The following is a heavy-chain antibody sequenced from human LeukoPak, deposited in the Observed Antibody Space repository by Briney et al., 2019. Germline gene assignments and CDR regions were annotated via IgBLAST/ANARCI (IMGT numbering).Heavy chain of an antibody. CDR3: ARRLQRHFDY. V-gene: IGHV5-10-1*01. J-gene: IGHJ4*02. Sequence: GESLLISCKGSGYSFTSYWLSWVRQMPGKGLEWMGRIDPSDSNTNYSPSFQGHVTISVDKSISTAYLQWSSLKASDTAMYYCARRLQRHFDYWGQGTLVTVSS. CDR2: IDPSDSNT. D-gene: IGHD2-15*01. CDR1: GYSFTSYW.